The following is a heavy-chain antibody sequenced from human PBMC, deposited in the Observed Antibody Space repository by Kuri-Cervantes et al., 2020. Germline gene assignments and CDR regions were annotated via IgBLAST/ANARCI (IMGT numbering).Heavy chain of an antibody. CDR2: ISGSGGST. Sequence: ETLSLTCAASGFTFSSYAMSWVRQAPGKGLGWVSGISGSGGSTYYADSVKGRFTISRDNAKNSLYLQMNSLRAEDTAVYYCARDLERMLYYYYGMDVWGQGTTVTVSS. D-gene: IGHD1-1*01. V-gene: IGHV3-23*01. CDR1: GFTFSSYA. CDR3: ARDLERMLYYYYGMDV. J-gene: IGHJ6*02.